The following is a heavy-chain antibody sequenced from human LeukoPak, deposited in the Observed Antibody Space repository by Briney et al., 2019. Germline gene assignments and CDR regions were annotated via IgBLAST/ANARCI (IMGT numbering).Heavy chain of an antibody. Sequence: SVKVSCKASGYTFTSYYIHWVRQAPGQGLEWMGGIIPIFGTANYAQKFQGRVTITADESTSTAYMELSSLRSEDTAVYYCARDDESWGQGTLVTVSS. CDR2: IIPIFGTA. J-gene: IGHJ5*02. CDR1: GYTFTSYY. CDR3: ARDDES. V-gene: IGHV1-69*13.